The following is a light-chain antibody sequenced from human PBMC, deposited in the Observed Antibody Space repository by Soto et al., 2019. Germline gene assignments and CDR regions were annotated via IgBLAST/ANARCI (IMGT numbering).Light chain of an antibody. CDR2: RND. CDR1: SSNIGGTNY. V-gene: IGLV1-47*01. CDR3: AAWDDSLTVFYV. Sequence: QSVLTQPPSASGTPGQKVFISCSGSSSNIGGTNYAYWYQQLPGAAPKLLISRNDQRPSGVPDRFSGSKSGTSASLTISGLRSEDEADYYCAAWDDSLTVFYVFGNGTKLTVL. J-gene: IGLJ1*01.